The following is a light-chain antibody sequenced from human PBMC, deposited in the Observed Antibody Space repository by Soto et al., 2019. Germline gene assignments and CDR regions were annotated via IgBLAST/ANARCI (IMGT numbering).Light chain of an antibody. V-gene: IGKV3-15*01. CDR2: GAS. J-gene: IGKJ1*01. Sequence: EIVMTQSPATLSVSPGERVTLSCSASQSVSSNLAWYQQRPGQAPRLLIYGASTRATGIPVRFSGSGSGTEFTLTISGLQSEDLAVYYCQQYNNWPRTFGQGTKVDIK. CDR3: QQYNNWPRT. CDR1: QSVSSN.